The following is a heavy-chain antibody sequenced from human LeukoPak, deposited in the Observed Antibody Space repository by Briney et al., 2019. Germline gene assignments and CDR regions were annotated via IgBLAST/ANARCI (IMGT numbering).Heavy chain of an antibody. CDR1: GGSISSGSYY. J-gene: IGHJ4*02. CDR3: ARGSGRQKYSSSFDY. D-gene: IGHD6-6*01. V-gene: IGHV4-61*02. CDR2: IYTSGST. Sequence: SQTLSLTCTVSGGSISSGSYYWSWIRQPAGKGLEWIGRIYTSGSTNYNPSLKSRVTISVDTSKNQFSLKLSSVTAADTAVYYCARGSGRQKYSSSFDYWGQGTLVTVSS.